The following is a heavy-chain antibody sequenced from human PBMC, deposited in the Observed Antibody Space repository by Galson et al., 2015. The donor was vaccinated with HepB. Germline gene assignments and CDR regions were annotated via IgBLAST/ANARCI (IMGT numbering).Heavy chain of an antibody. V-gene: IGHV4-30-4*07. D-gene: IGHD3-22*01. CDR2: ISYSGST. CDR3: ARAHYYISSGYYIDAFDM. J-gene: IGHJ3*02. CDR1: GGSISNGGYS. Sequence: TLSLTCAVSGGSISNGGYSYNWIRQPPGKRLEWIGYISYSGSTFYNPSLRSRITISLDTSKNHFSLKLSSVTAADTAVYYCARAHYYISSGYYIDAFDMWGQGTMVTVSS.